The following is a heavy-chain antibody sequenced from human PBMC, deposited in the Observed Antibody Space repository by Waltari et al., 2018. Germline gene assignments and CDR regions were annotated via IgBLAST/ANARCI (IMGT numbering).Heavy chain of an antibody. CDR2: IRADDGDA. CDR1: GYTYAIYG. D-gene: IGHD1-26*01. V-gene: IGHV1-18*01. J-gene: IGHJ4*02. CDR3: ARNDYSVGWPYYLDY. Sequence: QIQLMQSGAEVKKPGASVRVSCKASGYTYAIYGITWVRQAPGQGLEWVGWIRADDGDAEYAQNYLGRVTMTTDSATSTAYLELTSLKLDDTAVYYCARNDYSVGWPYYLDYWGQGTLVTVSS.